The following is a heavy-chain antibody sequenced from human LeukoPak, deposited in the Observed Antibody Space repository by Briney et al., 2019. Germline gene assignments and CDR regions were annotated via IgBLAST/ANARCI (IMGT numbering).Heavy chain of an antibody. CDR2: ISGSGNTI. V-gene: IGHV3-48*03. Sequence: GGSLRLSCAASGFTFSSYEMNWVRQAPGKGLEWVSYISGSGNTIYYADSVKGRFTISRDNAKNSLYLQTNSLRAEDTAVYYCARVLRDIDAFDIWGQGTMVTVSS. CDR1: GFTFSSYE. CDR3: ARVLRDIDAFDI. J-gene: IGHJ3*02. D-gene: IGHD2-15*01.